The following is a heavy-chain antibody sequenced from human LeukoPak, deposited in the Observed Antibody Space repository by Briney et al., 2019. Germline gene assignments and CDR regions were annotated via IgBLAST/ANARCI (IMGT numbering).Heavy chain of an antibody. CDR3: ARGVRMAVAGYIDY. CDR1: GFTFSTYA. D-gene: IGHD6-19*01. Sequence: GGSLRLSCAASGFTFSTYAMHWVCQAPGKGLEWVAAISYDGSNKNYADSVKGRFTISRDNSKNTLYLQMNSLRAEDTAVYYCARGVRMAVAGYIDYWGQGTLVTVSS. V-gene: IGHV3-30*04. CDR2: ISYDGSNK. J-gene: IGHJ4*02.